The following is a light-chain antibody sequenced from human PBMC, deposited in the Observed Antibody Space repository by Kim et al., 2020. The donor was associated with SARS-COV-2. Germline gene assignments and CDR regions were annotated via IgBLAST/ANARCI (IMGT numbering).Light chain of an antibody. V-gene: IGKV1-27*01. CDR1: QGISNY. J-gene: IGKJ1*01. CDR3: QKYNSAPKT. CDR2: AAS. Sequence: AAVGDRVPITCRASQGISNYLAWYQQKPGKVPKLLIYAASTLQSGVPSRFSGSGSGTDFTVTISSLQPEDGATYYCQKYNSAPKTFGQGTKVDIK.